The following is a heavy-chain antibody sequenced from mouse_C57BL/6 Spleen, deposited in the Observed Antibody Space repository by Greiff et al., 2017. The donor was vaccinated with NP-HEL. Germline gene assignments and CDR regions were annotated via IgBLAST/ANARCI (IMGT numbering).Heavy chain of an antibody. CDR3: ARDEEMATYDGSSYWYFDV. D-gene: IGHD1-1*01. J-gene: IGHJ1*03. V-gene: IGHV1-62-2*01. CDR1: GCTFTEYT. Sequence: VQLQQSGAELVKPGASVKLSCKASGCTFTEYTIHWVKQRSGQGLEWIGWFYPGSGSIKYTEKFKDKATLTADKSYSTVYMELSRLKSEDSAVYFCARDEEMATYDGSSYWYFDVWGTGTTVTVSS. CDR2: FYPGSGSI.